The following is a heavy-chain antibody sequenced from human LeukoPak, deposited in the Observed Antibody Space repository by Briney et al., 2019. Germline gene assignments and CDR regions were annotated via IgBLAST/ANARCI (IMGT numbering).Heavy chain of an antibody. CDR2: ISGSGGST. Sequence: GGSLRLSCAASGLILRSYAMSWVRLAPGKGLEWVSAISGSGGSTYYADSVKGRFTISRDNAKNTVYLQMNSLRVEDTAVYFCAKDPSESYNYGYFDYWGQGTLVTVSS. V-gene: IGHV3-23*01. CDR3: AKDPSESYNYGYFDY. J-gene: IGHJ4*02. D-gene: IGHD3-10*01. CDR1: GLILRSYA.